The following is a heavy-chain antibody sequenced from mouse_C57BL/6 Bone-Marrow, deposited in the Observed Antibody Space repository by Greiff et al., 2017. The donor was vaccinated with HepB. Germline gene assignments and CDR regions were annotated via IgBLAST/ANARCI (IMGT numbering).Heavy chain of an antibody. CDR1: GFTFSSYG. Sequence: EVMLVESGGDLVKPGGSLKLSCAASGFTFSSYGMSWVRQTPDKRLEWVATISSGGSYTYYPDSVKGRFTISRDNAKNTLYLQMSSLKSEDTAMYYCARLVYDYDGAWCAYWGQGTLVTVSA. J-gene: IGHJ3*01. CDR2: ISSGGSYT. V-gene: IGHV5-6*02. CDR3: ARLVYDYDGAWCAY. D-gene: IGHD2-4*01.